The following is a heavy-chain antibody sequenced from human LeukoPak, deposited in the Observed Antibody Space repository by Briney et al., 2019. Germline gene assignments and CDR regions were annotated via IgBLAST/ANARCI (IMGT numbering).Heavy chain of an antibody. Sequence: GESLKISCRGSGYSFSSYWIGWVRQMPGEGLEWMGIILPGNSDTKYNPSSQGRVTISADKSVSTAYLQWSSLRASDTAMYYCARQGSSWTVDYWGQGTLVTVSS. CDR2: ILPGNSDT. J-gene: IGHJ4*02. CDR3: ARQGSSWTVDY. V-gene: IGHV5-51*01. D-gene: IGHD6-13*01. CDR1: GYSFSSYW.